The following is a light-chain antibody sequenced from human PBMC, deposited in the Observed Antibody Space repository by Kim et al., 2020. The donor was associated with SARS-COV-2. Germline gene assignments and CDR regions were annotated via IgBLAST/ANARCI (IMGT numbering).Light chain of an antibody. CDR3: QQYNSYSMYT. CDR1: QSISSW. CDR2: KAS. V-gene: IGKV1-5*03. J-gene: IGKJ2*01. Sequence: DIQMTQSPSTLSASVGDRVTITCRASQSISSWLAWYQQKPGKAPKLLIYKASSLESGVPSRFSGSGSGTEFTLTISILQPDDFATYYCQQYNSYSMYTFGQGTKLEI.